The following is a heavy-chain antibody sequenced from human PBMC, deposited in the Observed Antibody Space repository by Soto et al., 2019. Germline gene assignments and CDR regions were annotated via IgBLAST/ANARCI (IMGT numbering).Heavy chain of an antibody. J-gene: IGHJ6*02. CDR2: ISGDGSKK. CDR1: AFTFSGYS. V-gene: IGHV3-30*04. D-gene: IGHD3-10*01. Sequence: GGSLRLSCVASAFTFSGYSMHWVRQAPGKGLEWVAAISGDGSKKSYADSVKGRATLSRDNAKNTLYLQMDNLRAEDTAVYFCGRDLGGSGTPLEYYGMDVWGRGTTVTVSS. CDR3: GRDLGGSGTPLEYYGMDV.